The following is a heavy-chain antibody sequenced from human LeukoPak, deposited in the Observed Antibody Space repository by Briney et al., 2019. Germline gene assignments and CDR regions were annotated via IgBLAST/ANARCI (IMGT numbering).Heavy chain of an antibody. CDR3: AKEESQWLVTSSFDY. V-gene: IGHV3-23*01. D-gene: IGHD6-19*01. CDR1: GFTFSSDA. J-gene: IGHJ4*02. CDR2: ISGRGGST. Sequence: GGSLRLSCAASGFTFSSDAMSWVRQAPGKGLERVSAISGRGGSTYYADSVKGRFTISRDNSKTTLYLQMSSLRAEDTAVYYCAKEESQWLVTSSFDYWGQGTLVTVSS.